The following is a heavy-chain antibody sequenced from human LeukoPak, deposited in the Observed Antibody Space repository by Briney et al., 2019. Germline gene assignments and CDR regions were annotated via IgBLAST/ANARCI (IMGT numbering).Heavy chain of an antibody. J-gene: IGHJ1*01. V-gene: IGHV3-23*01. CDR1: GFTFSSYA. Sequence: PGGSLRLSCAASGFTFSSYAMSWVRQAPGKGLEWVSAISGSGGSTYYADSAKGRFTISRDNSKNTLYMQMNSLRAEDTAVYYCAKDSGSYHPEYFQHWGQGTLVTVPS. D-gene: IGHD1-26*01. CDR2: ISGSGGST. CDR3: AKDSGSYHPEYFQH.